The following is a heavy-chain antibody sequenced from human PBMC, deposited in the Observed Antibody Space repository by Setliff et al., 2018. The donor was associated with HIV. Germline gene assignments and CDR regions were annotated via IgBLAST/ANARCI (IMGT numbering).Heavy chain of an antibody. Sequence: PSETLSLTCAVYGGSFSGHYWTWIRQPPGKGLEWIGYIYTTGSTNYNPSLTSRVTISVDTSKNKFSLKMRSVTAADTAVYNCARVPPEYSSSSQAFDIWGQGTKVTVS. CDR1: GGSFSGHY. CDR2: IYTTGST. J-gene: IGHJ3*02. CDR3: ARVPPEYSSSSQAFDI. V-gene: IGHV4-59*11. D-gene: IGHD6-6*01.